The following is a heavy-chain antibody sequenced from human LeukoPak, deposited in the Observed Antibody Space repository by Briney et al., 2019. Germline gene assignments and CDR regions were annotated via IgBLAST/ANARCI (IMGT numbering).Heavy chain of an antibody. D-gene: IGHD2-2*01. V-gene: IGHV3-48*01. Sequence: GGSLRLSCAASGFTFSSYTMNWVRQAPGKGLEWVSYISSSGNTIYYADSVKGRFTNSRDNARNSLYLQMNSLRAEDTAVYYCARGARYCSSTSCFSGYWGQGTLVTVSS. CDR2: ISSSGNTI. CDR3: ARGARYCSSTSCFSGY. CDR1: GFTFSSYT. J-gene: IGHJ4*02.